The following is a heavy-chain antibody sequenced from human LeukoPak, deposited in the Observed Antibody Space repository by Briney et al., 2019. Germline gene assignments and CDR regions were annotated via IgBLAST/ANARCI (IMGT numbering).Heavy chain of an antibody. Sequence: SETLSLTCAVYGGSFSGYYWSWIRQPPGKGLEWIGEINDSGSTNYNPSLKSRVTISVDTSKNQFSLKLSSVTAADTAVYYCARYGQYGYYYDSRGYLDYWGQGTLVTVSS. CDR3: ARYGQYGYYYDSRGYLDY. V-gene: IGHV4-34*01. CDR1: GGSFSGYY. CDR2: INDSGST. J-gene: IGHJ4*02. D-gene: IGHD3-22*01.